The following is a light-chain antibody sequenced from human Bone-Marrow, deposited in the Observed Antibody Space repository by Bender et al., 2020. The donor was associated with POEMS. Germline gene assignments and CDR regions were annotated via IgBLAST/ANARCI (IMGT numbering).Light chain of an antibody. V-gene: IGLV2-23*02. CDR3: CSYAGSIYAV. Sequence: QSALTQPPSASGSPGQSITISCTGTSNDIGGYKFVSWYQQHPGKAPKFMIYDVNNRPSGVSNRFSGSKSGNTASLSISGLQAEDEADYYCCSYAGSIYAVFGGGTQLTVF. CDR1: SNDIGGYKF. J-gene: IGLJ7*01. CDR2: DVN.